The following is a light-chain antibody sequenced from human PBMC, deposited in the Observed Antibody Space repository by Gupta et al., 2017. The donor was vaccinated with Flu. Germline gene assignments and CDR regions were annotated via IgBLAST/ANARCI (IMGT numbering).Light chain of an antibody. CDR2: GNT. CDR3: QSYDSSLSGLV. J-gene: IGLJ2*01. CDR1: NSSLGARYD. Sequence: QSVLTQPPSVSGAPGQRVTISCTGSNSSLGARYDVHWYQRLPGTAPKPLIFGNTNRPSGVPDRFSGSKSGTSASLAITGLQAEDEADYYCQSYDSSLSGLVFGGGTKLTVL. V-gene: IGLV1-40*01.